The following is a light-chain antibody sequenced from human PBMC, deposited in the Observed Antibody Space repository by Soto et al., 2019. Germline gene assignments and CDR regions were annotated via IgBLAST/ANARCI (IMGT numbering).Light chain of an antibody. CDR1: QSVSRNY. Sequence: EIVLTQSPATLSLSPGERATLSCGASQSVSRNYLAWYQQKPGLAPSLLIYDASSRATGTPARFSGSGGATDFTLTISSLQSEDFALYYCQQYYHWPWTFGQGTKVEIK. CDR2: DAS. CDR3: QQYYHWPWT. J-gene: IGKJ1*01. V-gene: IGKV3D-20*01.